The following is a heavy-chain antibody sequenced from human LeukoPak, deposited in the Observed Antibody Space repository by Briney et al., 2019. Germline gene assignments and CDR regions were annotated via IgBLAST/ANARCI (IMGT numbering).Heavy chain of an antibody. CDR3: ANGGGSGSHNYFDN. J-gene: IGHJ4*02. D-gene: IGHD3-10*01. CDR1: VYTFTHYH. Sequence: ASVKVSCQASVYTFTHYHLHWVRQAPGQGLEWMGWINPNSGATYFAQKFQGRVTMTRDTSISTFYMELTRLRSDVTAIYYCANGGGSGSHNYFDNWGQGTLVTVSS. V-gene: IGHV1-2*02. CDR2: INPNSGAT.